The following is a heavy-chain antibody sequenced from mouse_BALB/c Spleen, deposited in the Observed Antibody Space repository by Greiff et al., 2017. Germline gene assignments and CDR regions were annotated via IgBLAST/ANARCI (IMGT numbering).Heavy chain of an antibody. CDR2: ISDGGSYT. CDR3: ARDGGYYGSSYGFAY. J-gene: IGHJ3*01. CDR1: GFTFSDYY. D-gene: IGHD1-1*01. V-gene: IGHV5-4*02. Sequence: EVQLVESGGGLVKPGGSLKLSCAASGFTFSDYYMYWVRQTPEKRLEWVATISDGGSYTYYPDSVKGRFTISRDNAKNNLYLQMSSLKSEDTAMYYCARDGGYYGSSYGFAYWGQGTLVTVSA.